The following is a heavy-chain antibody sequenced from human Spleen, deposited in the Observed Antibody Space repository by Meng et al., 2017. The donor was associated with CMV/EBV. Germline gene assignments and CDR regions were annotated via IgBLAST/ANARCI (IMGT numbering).Heavy chain of an antibody. CDR3: ARDSGSYPQQNYFDY. V-gene: IGHV1-18*01. J-gene: IGHJ4*02. CDR1: GYTFTSYG. CDR2: ISAYNGNT. D-gene: IGHD1-26*01. Sequence: GRLVEHGGGVTRPGASVKVSCKASGYTFTSYGISWVRQAPGQGLEWMGWISAYNGNTNYAQKLQGRVTMTTDTSTSTAYMELRSLRSDDTAVYYCARDSGSYPQQNYFDYWGQGTLVTVSS.